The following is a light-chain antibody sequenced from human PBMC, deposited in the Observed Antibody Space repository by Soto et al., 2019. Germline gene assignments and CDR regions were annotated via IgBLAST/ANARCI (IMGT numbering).Light chain of an antibody. J-gene: IGKJ1*01. V-gene: IGKV3-15*01. CDR3: QQYNDWPRT. CDR1: QSVSSN. CDR2: GAS. Sequence: EIVMTQSPATLSVSPGERATLSCRASQSVSSNLAWYQQKVGQAPRLLIYGASTRATGIPVSFSGSGSGTEFTLTISSLQSEDFAVYYCQQYNDWPRTFGQGTKVEIK.